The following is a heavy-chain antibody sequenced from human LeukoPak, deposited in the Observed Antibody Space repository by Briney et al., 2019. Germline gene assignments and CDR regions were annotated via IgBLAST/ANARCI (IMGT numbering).Heavy chain of an antibody. CDR2: IYYSGST. CDR3: ARRISGSYHFDS. Sequence: SETLSLTCTVSGGSISSYYWSWIRQPPGEGLEWIGYIYYSGSTNYNPSLKSRVTISVDTSKNQFSLKLSSVTAADTAVYYCARRISGSYHFDSWGQGTLVAVSS. V-gene: IGHV4-59*01. CDR1: GGSISSYY. J-gene: IGHJ4*02. D-gene: IGHD1-26*01.